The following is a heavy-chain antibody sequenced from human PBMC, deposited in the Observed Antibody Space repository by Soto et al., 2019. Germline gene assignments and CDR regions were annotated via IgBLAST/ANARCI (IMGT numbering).Heavy chain of an antibody. CDR2: ISAYNGNT. V-gene: IGHV1-18*01. J-gene: IGHJ4*02. Sequence: QVQLVQSGAEVKKPGASVKFSCKASGYTFTSYGISWVRQDPGQGREWIGWISAYNGNTNYAQKLQGRVTMTTDTSTSTAYMELRSLRSDDTAVYYCARAKYVRWSPEGLGSSSLAFWGQGTLVTVSS. CDR3: ARAKYVRWSPEGLGSSSLAF. D-gene: IGHD6-13*01. CDR1: GYTFTSYG.